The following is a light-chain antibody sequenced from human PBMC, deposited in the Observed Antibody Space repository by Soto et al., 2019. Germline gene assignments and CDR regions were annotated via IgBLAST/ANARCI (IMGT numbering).Light chain of an antibody. CDR1: QSVNSR. CDR3: QQYNNWPRGT. CDR2: GAS. Sequence: EIVMTQSPATLSVSPGERATLSCRASQSVNSRLAWYQQKPGQAPRLLIYGASTRATGIPGRFSGSGSGTEFTLTISSLQSEDFAVYYCQQYNNWPRGTFGQGTKVAIK. J-gene: IGKJ1*01. V-gene: IGKV3-15*01.